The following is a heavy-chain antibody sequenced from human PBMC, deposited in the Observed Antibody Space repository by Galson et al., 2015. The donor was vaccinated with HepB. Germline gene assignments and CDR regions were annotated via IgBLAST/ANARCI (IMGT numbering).Heavy chain of an antibody. CDR2: IDPSDSYT. J-gene: IGHJ5*02. V-gene: IGHV5-10-1*01. D-gene: IGHD3-22*01. CDR1: GYSFTSYW. Sequence: QSGAEVKKPGESLRISCKGSGYSFTSYWISWVRQMPGKGLEWMGRIDPSDSYTNYSPSFQGHVTISADKSISTAYLQWSSLKASNTAMYYCARGPPMGDSSGYPNWFDPWGQGTLVTVSS. CDR3: ARGPPMGDSSGYPNWFDP.